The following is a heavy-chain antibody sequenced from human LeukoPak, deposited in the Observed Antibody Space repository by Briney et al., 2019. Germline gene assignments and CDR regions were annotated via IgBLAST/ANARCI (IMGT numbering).Heavy chain of an antibody. CDR3: ARDTSGYCSGGSCNWFDP. CDR1: GGTFSSYA. J-gene: IGHJ5*02. D-gene: IGHD2-15*01. V-gene: IGHV1-69*13. Sequence: ASVKVSCKASGGTFSSYAISWVRQAPGQGLEWMGGIIPIFGTANYAQQFQGRVTITADESTSTAYMELSSLRSEDTAVYDGARDTSGYCSGGSCNWFDPWGQGTLVTVSS. CDR2: IIPIFGTA.